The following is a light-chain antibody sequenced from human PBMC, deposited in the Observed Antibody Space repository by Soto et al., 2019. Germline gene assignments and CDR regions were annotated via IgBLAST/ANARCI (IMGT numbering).Light chain of an antibody. V-gene: IGKV3-20*01. CDR1: QRVNSRF. CDR2: GAS. J-gene: IGKJ1*01. Sequence: VLTQYPDTLSLSPGERATLSCRASQRVNSRFFAWYQQKPAQAPRHLIYGASTRAAGTLDRFSGGGSGTDFTLPIIRLEPEDFAGYYCQQFGYSLWTFGPGTKGEIK. CDR3: QQFGYSLWT.